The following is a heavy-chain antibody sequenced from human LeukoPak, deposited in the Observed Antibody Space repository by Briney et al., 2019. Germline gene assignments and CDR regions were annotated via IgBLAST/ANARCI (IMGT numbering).Heavy chain of an antibody. D-gene: IGHD3-16*02. CDR3: ARVLLVIPDAFDI. CDR1: GYTFTGYY. CDR2: INPNSGGT. J-gene: IGHJ3*02. V-gene: IGHV1-2*02. Sequence: ASVKVSCKASGYTFTGYYMHWVRQAPGQGLEWMGWINPNSGGTNYAQKFQGRVTMTRDTSISTAYMELSRLRSDDTAVYYCARVLLVIPDAFDIWGQGTMVTVSS.